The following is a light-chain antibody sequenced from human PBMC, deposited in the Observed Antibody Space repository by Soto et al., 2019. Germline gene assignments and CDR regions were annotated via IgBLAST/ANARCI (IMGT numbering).Light chain of an antibody. V-gene: IGLV2-14*01. CDR2: EVS. CDR3: GSITRSSTSV. Sequence: QSVLTQPASVSGSPGQSITISCTGTSSDVGGYNYVSWYQQHPGKAPKVMIYEVSNRPSGVSNRFSGSKSGNTASLTISGIQAEDEGDYYCGSITRSSTSVFGTGTKVTVL. J-gene: IGLJ1*01. CDR1: SSDVGGYNY.